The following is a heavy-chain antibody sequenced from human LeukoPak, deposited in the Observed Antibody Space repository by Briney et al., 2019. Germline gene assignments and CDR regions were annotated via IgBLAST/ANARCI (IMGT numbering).Heavy chain of an antibody. J-gene: IGHJ6*02. CDR1: GFTFSIYA. CDR3: ARHHAYMDV. CDR2: IYYSGST. V-gene: IGHV4-39*01. D-gene: IGHD2-2*01. Sequence: KPGGSLRLSCAASGFTFSIYAMSWVRQPPGKGLEWIGSIYYSGSTYYNPSLKSRVTISVDTSKNQFSLKVSSVTAADTAVYYCARHHAYMDVWGQGTTVSVSS.